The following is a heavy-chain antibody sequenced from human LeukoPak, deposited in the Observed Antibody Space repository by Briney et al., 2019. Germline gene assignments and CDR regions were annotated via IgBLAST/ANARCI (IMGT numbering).Heavy chain of an antibody. CDR1: GGTFSSYA. CDR3: ARGDRYYDSSGFYYYYYMDV. J-gene: IGHJ6*03. Sequence: SVKVSCKASGGTFSSYAISWVRQAPGHGLEWMGRIIPIFGTANYAQKFQGRVTITTDESTSTAYMELSSLRSEDTAVYYCARGDRYYDSSGFYYYYYMDVWGKGTTVTVTS. D-gene: IGHD3-22*01. CDR2: IIPIFGTA. V-gene: IGHV1-69*05.